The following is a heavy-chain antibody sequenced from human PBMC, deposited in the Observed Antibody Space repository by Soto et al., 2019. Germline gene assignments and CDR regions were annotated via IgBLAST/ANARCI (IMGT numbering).Heavy chain of an antibody. Sequence: GGSLRLSYAASGFTFSSYGMHWVRQAPGKGLEWVAVISYDGSNKYYADSVKGRFTISRDNSKNTLYLQMNSLRAEDTAVYYCAKGSRYCSGGSCCSVSDYWGQGTLVTVSS. J-gene: IGHJ4*02. V-gene: IGHV3-30*18. CDR2: ISYDGSNK. D-gene: IGHD2-15*01. CDR3: AKGSRYCSGGSCCSVSDY. CDR1: GFTFSSYG.